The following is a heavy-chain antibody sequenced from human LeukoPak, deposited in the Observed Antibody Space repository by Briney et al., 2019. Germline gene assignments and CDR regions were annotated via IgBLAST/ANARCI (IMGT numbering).Heavy chain of an antibody. J-gene: IGHJ6*02. Sequence: SVKVSCTTSGGTFSSYGFSWVRQAPGQGLEWMGGIIPIFGTANYAQKFQGRVTITADESTSTAYMELSSLRSEDTAVYYCARAFSSGYYYGMDVWGQGTTVTVSS. V-gene: IGHV1-69*01. CDR3: ARAFSSGYYYGMDV. CDR1: GGTFSSYG. CDR2: IIPIFGTA. D-gene: IGHD3-22*01.